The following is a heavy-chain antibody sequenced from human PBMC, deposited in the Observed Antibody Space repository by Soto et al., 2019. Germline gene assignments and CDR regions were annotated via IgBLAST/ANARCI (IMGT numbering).Heavy chain of an antibody. CDR3: ARGTRVVVTAINFDY. V-gene: IGHV4-34*01. J-gene: IGHJ4*02. Sequence: SETLSLTCAVYGGSSSGYYWSWIRQPPGKGLEWIGEINHSGSTNYNPSLKSRVTISVDTSKNQFSLKLSSVTAADTAVYYCARGTRVVVTAINFDYWGQGTLVTVS. CDR1: GGSSSGYY. D-gene: IGHD2-21*02. CDR2: INHSGST.